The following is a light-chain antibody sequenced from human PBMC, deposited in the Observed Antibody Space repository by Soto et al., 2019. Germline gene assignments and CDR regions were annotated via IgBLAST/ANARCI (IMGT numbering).Light chain of an antibody. V-gene: IGKV3-20*01. CDR2: GAS. J-gene: IGKJ2*01. CDR1: QSVSSSSY. Sequence: EIVLTQSPGTLSLSPGERATLSCRASQSVSSSSYLAWYQQKPDQAPRLLIYGASSMATGIPDRFSGSGSGSDFTLTISRLEPEDFAVYYCQQYGSSPSYTFGQGTKLEIK. CDR3: QQYGSSPSYT.